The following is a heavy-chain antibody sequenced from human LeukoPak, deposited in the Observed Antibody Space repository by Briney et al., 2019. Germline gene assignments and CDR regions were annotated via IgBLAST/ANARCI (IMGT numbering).Heavy chain of an antibody. CDR1: VFIFPSHS. Sequence: GGSLRLSRAASVFIFPSHSFHWVGQSAGKGREWVAYIGTSSSTIYQAKSVKGRFSISRDNAKNSLFLQMDSLRVEDTAVYYCARDRGTFGVVDSWGQGTLVAVSS. D-gene: IGHD3-3*01. CDR3: ARDRGTFGVVDS. CDR2: IGTSSSTI. V-gene: IGHV3-48*04. J-gene: IGHJ4*02.